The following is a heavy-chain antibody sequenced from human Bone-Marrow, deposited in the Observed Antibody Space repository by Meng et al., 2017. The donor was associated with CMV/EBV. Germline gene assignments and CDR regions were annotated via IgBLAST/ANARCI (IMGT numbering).Heavy chain of an antibody. V-gene: IGHV3-74*03. CDR2: IYIDERRAPNT. CDR1: GFTFSSYY. CDR3: ARSTASGTDYWG. D-gene: IGHD7-27*01. Sequence: GESLKISCAASGFTFSSYYMHWVRQPPGKGLMWVARIYIDERRAPNTMHADSVKGRFTISSDNAKNTLYLQMNSLRVEDTAVYYCARSTASGTDYWGWGQGTLVTVSS. J-gene: IGHJ4*02.